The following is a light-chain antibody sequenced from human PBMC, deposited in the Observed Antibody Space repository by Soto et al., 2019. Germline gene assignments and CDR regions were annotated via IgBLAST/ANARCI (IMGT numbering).Light chain of an antibody. CDR1: NIGSKS. J-gene: IGLJ3*02. V-gene: IGLV3-21*04. CDR3: QVWDSSSDHLV. Sequence: SYELTQPPSVSVAPGKTARITCGGNNIGSKSVHWYQQKPGQAPVLVIYYDSDRPSGIPERFSGSNSGNTATLTISRVGAGDEADYYCQVWDSSSDHLVFGGGTKLTVL. CDR2: YDS.